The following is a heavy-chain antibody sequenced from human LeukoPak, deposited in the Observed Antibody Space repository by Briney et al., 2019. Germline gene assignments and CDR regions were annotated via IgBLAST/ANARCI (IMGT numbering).Heavy chain of an antibody. D-gene: IGHD1-26*01. CDR2: IYYSGST. CDR1: GGSIGSYY. CDR3: AREYSGSHNY. Sequence: SETLSLTCTVSGGSIGSYYWSWIRQPPGKGLEWIGYIYYSGSTNYNPSLKSRVTISVDTSRNQFSLKLSSVTAADTAVYYCAREYSGSHNYWGQGTLVTVSS. V-gene: IGHV4-59*01. J-gene: IGHJ4*02.